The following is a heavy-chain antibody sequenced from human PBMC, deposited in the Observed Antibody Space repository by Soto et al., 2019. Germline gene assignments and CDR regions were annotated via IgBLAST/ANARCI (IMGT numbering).Heavy chain of an antibody. V-gene: IGHV4-4*02. CDR1: GGSISSSNW. J-gene: IGHJ6*02. D-gene: IGHD6-13*01. CDR3: ARIAAAAYYYYGMDV. CDR2: IYHSGST. Sequence: QVQLQESGPGLVKPSGTLSLTCAVSGGSISSSNWWSWVRQPPGKGLEWIGEIYHSGSTNYNPSPKSRFTSSVDKSKNQFARTLTSVPAADTAVYYCARIAAAAYYYYGMDVWGQGTTVTVSS.